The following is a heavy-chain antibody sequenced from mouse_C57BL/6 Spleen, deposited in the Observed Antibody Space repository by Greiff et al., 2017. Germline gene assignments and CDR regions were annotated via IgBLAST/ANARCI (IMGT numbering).Heavy chain of an antibody. CDR1: GYTFTDYY. Sequence: EVQLQQSGPELVKPGASVKISCKASGYTFTDYYMNWVKQSHGKSLEWIGDINPNNGGTSYNQKFKGKATLTVDKSSSTAYMELRSLTSEDSAVYYCARLKGDGSILFDYWGQGTTLTVSS. CDR3: ARLKGDGSILFDY. CDR2: INPNNGGT. J-gene: IGHJ2*01. D-gene: IGHD1-1*01. V-gene: IGHV1-26*01.